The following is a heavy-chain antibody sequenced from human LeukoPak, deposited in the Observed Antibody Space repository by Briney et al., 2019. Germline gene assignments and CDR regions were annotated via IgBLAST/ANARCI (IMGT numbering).Heavy chain of an antibody. J-gene: IGHJ4*02. D-gene: IGHD3-22*01. CDR1: GLTVTSTY. CDR2: IYAGGNT. Sequence: SGGSLRLSCAAAGLTVTSTYMSWVRQAPGKGLEWVSVIYAGGNTYYADSVKGRFTISRDNSKNTLYLQMNSLRVEDTAVYYCARRYETSGGLAYWGQGALVTVSS. V-gene: IGHV3-53*01. CDR3: ARRYETSGGLAY.